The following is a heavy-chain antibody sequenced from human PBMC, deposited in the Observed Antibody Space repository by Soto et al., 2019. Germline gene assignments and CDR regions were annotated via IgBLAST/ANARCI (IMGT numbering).Heavy chain of an antibody. J-gene: IGHJ4*02. CDR1: GGSISSGGYY. Sequence: QVQLQESGPGLVKPSQTLSLTCTVSGGSISSGGYYWSWIRQHPGKGLEWIGYSYYSGSTYYNPSLKSRVTISVDTSKNQFALKLSSVTAADTAVYYCARVVVAARDFDYWGQGTLVTVSS. CDR3: ARVVVAARDFDY. V-gene: IGHV4-31*03. D-gene: IGHD2-15*01. CDR2: SYYSGST.